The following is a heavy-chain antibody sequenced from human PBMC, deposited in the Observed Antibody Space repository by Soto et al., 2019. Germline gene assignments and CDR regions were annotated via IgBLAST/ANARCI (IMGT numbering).Heavy chain of an antibody. CDR1: GGTFRTYA. V-gene: IGHV1-69*12. D-gene: IGHD6-19*01. J-gene: IGHJ6*02. CDR2: IIPIFGTV. Sequence: QVQLLQSGAEVKKPGSSVRVSCEASGGTFRTYAISWVRQAPGQGLEWMGEIIPIFGTVNYAQKFQGRVTITADESTPTGSMDLRSLRSEDTAAYYCAKGAVAGTPTCYYYYGMDVWGQGTTVTVSS. CDR3: AKGAVAGTPTCYYYYGMDV.